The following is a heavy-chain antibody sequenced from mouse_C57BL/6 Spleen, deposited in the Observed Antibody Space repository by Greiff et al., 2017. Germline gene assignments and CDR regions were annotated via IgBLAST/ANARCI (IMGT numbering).Heavy chain of an antibody. CDR3: AREGQLRLPPDY. D-gene: IGHD3-2*02. V-gene: IGHV1-82*01. CDR2: IYPGDGDT. J-gene: IGHJ2*01. Sequence: QVQLKQSGPELVKPGASVKISCKASGYAFSSSWMNWVKQRPGKGLEWIGRIYPGDGDTNYNGKFKGKATLTADKSSSTAYMQLSSLTSEDSAVYFCAREGQLRLPPDYWGQGTTLTVSS. CDR1: GYAFSSSW.